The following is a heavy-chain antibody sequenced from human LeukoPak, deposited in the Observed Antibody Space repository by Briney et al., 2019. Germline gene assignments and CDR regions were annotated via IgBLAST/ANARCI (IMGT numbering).Heavy chain of an antibody. Sequence: PSETLSLTCAVYGGSFSGYYWSWIRQPPGKGLEWIGEINHSGSTNYNPSLKSRVTISLDTSKNQFSLKLSSVTAADTAVYYCARGADYYGSGSPSYGMDVWGQGTTVTVSS. CDR3: ARGADYYGSGSPSYGMDV. V-gene: IGHV4-34*01. CDR2: INHSGST. J-gene: IGHJ6*02. D-gene: IGHD3-10*01. CDR1: GGSFSGYY.